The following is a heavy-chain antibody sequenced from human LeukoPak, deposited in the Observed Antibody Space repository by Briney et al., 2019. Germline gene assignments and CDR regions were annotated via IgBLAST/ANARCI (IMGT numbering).Heavy chain of an antibody. CDR2: IRGSDGST. V-gene: IGHV3-23*01. Sequence: GGSLRLSCAASGFPFSTYAMSWVRQAPGKGLEWVSSIRGSDGSTYYADSVKGRFAISRDNSKNTLYLQMNSLRAEDTAVYYCAKDVYGDYGGLDYWGQGTLVTVSS. J-gene: IGHJ4*02. D-gene: IGHD4-17*01. CDR3: AKDVYGDYGGLDY. CDR1: GFPFSTYA.